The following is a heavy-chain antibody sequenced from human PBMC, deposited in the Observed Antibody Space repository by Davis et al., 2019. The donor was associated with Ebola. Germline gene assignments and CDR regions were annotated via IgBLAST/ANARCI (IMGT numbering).Heavy chain of an antibody. CDR3: ARLEYYYDSSGYRGGWFDP. J-gene: IGHJ5*02. V-gene: IGHV4-30-2*01. CDR2: IHHLGST. CDR1: GGSISNGGYS. Sequence: MPSETLSLTCTVSGGSISNGGYSWSWIRQPPGKGLEWIGYIHHLGSTFYNPSLRSRVTMSVDRSKDQFSLRLSSVTAADPAVYYCARLEYYYDSSGYRGGWFDPWGQGTLVTVSS. D-gene: IGHD3-22*01.